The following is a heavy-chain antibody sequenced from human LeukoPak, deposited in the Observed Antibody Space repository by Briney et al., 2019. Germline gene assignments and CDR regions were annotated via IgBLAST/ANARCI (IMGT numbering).Heavy chain of an antibody. CDR3: ARDTRRGGATLGYYFDY. J-gene: IGHJ4*02. Sequence: GGSLRLSCAASGFTFDDYGMSWVRQAPGKGLEWVSGINWNGGSTGYADSVTGRFTISRDNAKNSLYLQMNSLRAEDTAVYYCARDTRRGGATLGYYFDYWGQGTLVTVSS. V-gene: IGHV3-20*04. CDR2: INWNGGST. D-gene: IGHD1-26*01. CDR1: GFTFDDYG.